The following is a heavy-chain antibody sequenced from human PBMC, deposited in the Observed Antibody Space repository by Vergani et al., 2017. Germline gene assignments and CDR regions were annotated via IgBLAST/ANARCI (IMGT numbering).Heavy chain of an antibody. CDR1: GAAIKDFY. CDR3: ARDRGLYLRSTTTCHGWFDP. CDR2: VYYTGST. Sequence: QVQLQESGPGLVKPSETLSLTCTVSGAAIKDFYWSWFRQPPGKGLEWIGYVYYTGSTTYNPSLKSRVTIAVDTSNNQFSLRMTSLTAADTAIYYCARDRGLYLRSTTTCHGWFDPWGQGSLVTVSS. D-gene: IGHD2-2*01. V-gene: IGHV4-59*01. J-gene: IGHJ5*02.